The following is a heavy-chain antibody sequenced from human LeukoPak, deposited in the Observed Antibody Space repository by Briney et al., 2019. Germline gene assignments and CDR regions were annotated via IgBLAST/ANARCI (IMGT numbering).Heavy chain of an antibody. Sequence: GGSLRLSCAASGFTFNTYTMNWVRQAPGKGLEWVSYISGSGGSTYYADSVKGRFTISRDNSKNTLYLQMNSLRAEDTAVYYCAKDSRLTTVTTPGAEYFQYWGQGTLVTVSS. CDR3: AKDSRLTTVTTPGAEYFQY. CDR2: ISGSGGST. D-gene: IGHD4-17*01. CDR1: GFTFNTYT. V-gene: IGHV3-23*01. J-gene: IGHJ1*01.